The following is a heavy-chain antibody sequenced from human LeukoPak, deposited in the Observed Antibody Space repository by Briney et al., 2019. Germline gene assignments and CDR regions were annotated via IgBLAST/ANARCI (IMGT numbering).Heavy chain of an antibody. Sequence: GASVKVSCKASGYTFTGYYMHWVRQAPGQGLEWMGWINPNSGGTNYAQKFQGRVTMTRDTSISTAYMELSRLRSDDMAVYYCARDRYCSSTSCYYEDYWGQGTLVTVSS. CDR1: GYTFTGYY. D-gene: IGHD2-2*01. CDR2: INPNSGGT. J-gene: IGHJ4*02. CDR3: ARDRYCSSTSCYYEDY. V-gene: IGHV1-2*02.